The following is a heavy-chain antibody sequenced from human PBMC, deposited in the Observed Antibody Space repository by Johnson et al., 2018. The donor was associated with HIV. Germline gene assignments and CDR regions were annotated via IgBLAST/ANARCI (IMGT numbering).Heavy chain of an antibody. CDR3: AKDMGYSGSEGAAFDI. V-gene: IGHV3-9*01. CDR1: GFTFDDYA. J-gene: IGHJ3*02. CDR2: ISWNSGSI. D-gene: IGHD1-26*01. Sequence: EVQLLESGGGVVQPGGSLRLSCAASGFTFDDYAMHWVRQAPGKGLEWVSGISWNSGSIGYADSVKGRFTIARDNAKNSLYLQMNSLRAEDTALYYCAKDMGYSGSEGAAFDIWGQGTMVTVSS.